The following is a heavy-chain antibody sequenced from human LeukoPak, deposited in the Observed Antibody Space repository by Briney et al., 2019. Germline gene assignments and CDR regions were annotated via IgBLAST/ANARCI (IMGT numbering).Heavy chain of an antibody. CDR3: AREGGPYRPLDY. V-gene: IGHV4-4*02. CDR1: GGSITNTNY. J-gene: IGHJ4*02. CDR2: VNLQGST. Sequence: PSETLSLTCGVSGGSITNTNYWTWVRQPPGKGLEWIGEVNLQGSTNYNPSLMGRVAISVDTSENHISLQLTSVTAADTAVYYCAREGGPYRPLDYSGQGTLVTVSS.